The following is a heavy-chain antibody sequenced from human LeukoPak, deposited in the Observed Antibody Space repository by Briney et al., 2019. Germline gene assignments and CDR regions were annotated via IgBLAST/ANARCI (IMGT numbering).Heavy chain of an antibody. CDR1: GASTSAYY. CDR3: ARAETLAAIYFDF. CDR2: TYSGGNA. J-gene: IGHJ4*02. Sequence: SETLSLTCTVSGASTSAYYWSWIRQPPGKGLEWIGYTYSGGNANYNPSLKSRVSISLDSPKNQFFLRLTSVTAADTAMYYCARAETLAAIYFDFWGQGRLVTVSS. D-gene: IGHD6-25*01. V-gene: IGHV4-59*01.